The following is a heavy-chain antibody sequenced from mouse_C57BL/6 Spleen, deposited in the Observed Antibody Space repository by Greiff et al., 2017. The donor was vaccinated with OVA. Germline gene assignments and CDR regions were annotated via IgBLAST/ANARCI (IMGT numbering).Heavy chain of an antibody. V-gene: IGHV7-3*01. CDR2: IRNKANGYTT. D-gene: IGHD1-1*01. CDR1: GFTFTDYY. J-gene: IGHJ2*01. Sequence: EVQLVESGGGLVQPGGSLSLSCAASGFTFTDYYMSWVRQPPGKALEWLGFIRNKANGYTTEYSASVKGRFTISRDNAQSILYLQKNALRAEDSATYSCARIHDYDSSYGGFDYWGQGTTLTVSS. CDR3: ARIHDYDSSYGGFDY.